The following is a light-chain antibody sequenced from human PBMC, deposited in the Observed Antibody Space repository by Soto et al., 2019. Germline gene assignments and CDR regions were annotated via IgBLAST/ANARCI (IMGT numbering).Light chain of an antibody. Sequence: EIVLTQSPGTLSLSPGAGGALSCRASHNISSSYVAWYQQKPGRAPRLLMHGTSNRAVGIRDRLSGSGSGTELTLTRSRLETEDFAIYYCQQYIRSPYTFGQGTRLEIK. CDR1: HNISSSY. V-gene: IGKV3-20*01. CDR2: GTS. CDR3: QQYIRSPYT. J-gene: IGKJ2*01.